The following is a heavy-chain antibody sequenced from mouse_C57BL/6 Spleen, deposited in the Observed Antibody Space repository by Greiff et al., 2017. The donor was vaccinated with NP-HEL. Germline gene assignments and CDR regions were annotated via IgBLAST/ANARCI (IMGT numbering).Heavy chain of an antibody. CDR1: GYSITSGYY. D-gene: IGHD2-12*01. Sequence: DVQLQESGPGLVKPSQSLSLTCSVTGYSITSGYYWNWIRQFPGNKLEWMGYISYDGSNNYNPSLKNRISITRDTSKNQFFLKLNSVTTEDTATYYCARGGNFNDVWFAYWGQGTLVTVSA. CDR3: ARGGNFNDVWFAY. CDR2: ISYDGSN. J-gene: IGHJ3*01. V-gene: IGHV3-6*01.